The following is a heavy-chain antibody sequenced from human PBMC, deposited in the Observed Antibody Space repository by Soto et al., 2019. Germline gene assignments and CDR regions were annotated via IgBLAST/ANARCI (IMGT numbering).Heavy chain of an antibody. CDR1: GYTFTGYY. Sequence: ASVKVYCKASGYTFTGYYMHWVRQAPGQGLEWMGWINPNSGGTNYAQKFQGWVTMTRDTSISTAYMELSRLRSDDTAVYYCPRDLVRIAAASRRYYGMDVWGRGTTVTASS. CDR2: INPNSGGT. J-gene: IGHJ6*02. CDR3: PRDLVRIAAASRRYYGMDV. V-gene: IGHV1-2*04. D-gene: IGHD6-13*01.